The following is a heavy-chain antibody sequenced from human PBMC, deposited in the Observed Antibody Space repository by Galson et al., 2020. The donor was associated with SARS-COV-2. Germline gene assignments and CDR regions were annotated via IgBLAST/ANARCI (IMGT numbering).Heavy chain of an antibody. CDR3: ATYSVGVVARTRLRADY. D-gene: IGHD2-15*01. CDR1: GYSISSGYF. CDR2: IYHSGST. Sequence: SQTLSLTCTVSGYSISSGYFWGWIRQPPGTGLEWMGSIYHSGSTYYNPSPKSRVTISVDTSKNQFSLKLSSVTAADTAVYYCATYSVGVVARTRLRADYCGQGTLVTVSS. V-gene: IGHV4-38-2*02. J-gene: IGHJ4*02.